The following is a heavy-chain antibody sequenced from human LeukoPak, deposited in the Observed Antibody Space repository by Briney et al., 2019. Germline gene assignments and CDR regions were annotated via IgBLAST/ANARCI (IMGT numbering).Heavy chain of an antibody. CDR2: ISGSGGST. CDR1: GFTFSSYA. V-gene: IGHV3-23*01. D-gene: IGHD3-9*01. J-gene: IGHJ4*02. CDR3: AKLLLHYDILTGYYFDY. Sequence: GGSLRLSCAASGFTFSSYAMSWVRQAPGKGLEWVSAISGSGGSTYYADSVKGRLTISRDNSKNTLYLQMNSLRAEDTAVYYCAKLLLHYDILTGYYFDYWGQGTLVTVSS.